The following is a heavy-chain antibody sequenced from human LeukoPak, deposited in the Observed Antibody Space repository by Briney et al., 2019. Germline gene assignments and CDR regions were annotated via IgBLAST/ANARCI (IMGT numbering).Heavy chain of an antibody. V-gene: IGHV3-74*01. CDR3: ARAPFGYDILTGYWKENWFDP. CDR1: GFTLSSYW. CDR2: INTDGSST. D-gene: IGHD3-9*01. J-gene: IGHJ5*02. Sequence: GGSLRLSCSASGFTLSSYWMHWVRQAPGKGLVWVSRINTDGSSTNYADSVKGRFTVSRDNAKNTLYLQMNSLRAEDTAVYYCARAPFGYDILTGYWKENWFDPWGQGTLVTVSS.